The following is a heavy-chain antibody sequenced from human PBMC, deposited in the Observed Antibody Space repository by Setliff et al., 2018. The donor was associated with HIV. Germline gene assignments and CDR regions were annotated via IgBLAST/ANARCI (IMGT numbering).Heavy chain of an antibody. Sequence: SETLSLTCTVSGVSVSSGGYYWSWIRQHPGKGLEWIGDVHHTGTTYLNPSLKSRVTISVDTSKNQFSLKLRSVTAADTALYYCASPGGYCSSTSCHSFDYWGQGTLVTVSS. CDR2: VHHTGTT. V-gene: IGHV4-39*01. D-gene: IGHD2-2*01. CDR1: GVSVSSGGYY. J-gene: IGHJ4*02. CDR3: ASPGGYCSSTSCHSFDY.